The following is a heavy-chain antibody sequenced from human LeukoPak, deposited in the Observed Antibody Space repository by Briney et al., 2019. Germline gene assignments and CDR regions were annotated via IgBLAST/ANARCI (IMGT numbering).Heavy chain of an antibody. CDR1: GFTFSNYW. D-gene: IGHD3-16*01. V-gene: IGHV3-74*01. J-gene: IGHJ6*01. CDR2: INNDGSST. CDR3: ARDLRAKKMRGLWGTYHDYSYYEMDV. Sequence: PGGSLTLSCAASGFTFSNYWMHWVRQAPGKGLVWVARINNDGSSTTYAESVKGRFTISRDNAKNTVYLQMNSLRAEDTAVYYCARDLRAKKMRGLWGTYHDYSYYEMDVWGQGTTVTVSS.